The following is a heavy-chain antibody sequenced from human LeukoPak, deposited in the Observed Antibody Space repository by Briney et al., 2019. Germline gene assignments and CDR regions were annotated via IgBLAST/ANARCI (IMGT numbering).Heavy chain of an antibody. CDR1: GGSISSSSYY. CDR3: ARHLHPYSAGSLDY. D-gene: IGHD2-21*01. V-gene: IGHV4-39*01. CDR2: IYYSGST. J-gene: IGHJ4*02. Sequence: PSETLSLTCTVSGGSISSSSYYWGWIRQPPGKGLEWIGSIYYSGSTYYNPSLKSRVTISVDTSKNQFSLKLSSVTAADTAVYYCARHLHPYSAGSLDYWGQGTLVTVSS.